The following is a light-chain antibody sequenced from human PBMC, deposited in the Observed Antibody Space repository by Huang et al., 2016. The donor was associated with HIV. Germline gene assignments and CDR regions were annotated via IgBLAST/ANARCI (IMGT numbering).Light chain of an antibody. CDR2: AAS. J-gene: IGKJ4*01. Sequence: AIRITPSPSSLSTSTGDRVTIACRASQYINNYLAWYQQKPGKAPKLLIYAASTFQSGVPSRFSGSGSGTDFTLTISCLQSEDFATYYCQHYYSYPLTFGGGTKVEIK. CDR1: QYINNY. V-gene: IGKV1-8*01. CDR3: QHYYSYPLT.